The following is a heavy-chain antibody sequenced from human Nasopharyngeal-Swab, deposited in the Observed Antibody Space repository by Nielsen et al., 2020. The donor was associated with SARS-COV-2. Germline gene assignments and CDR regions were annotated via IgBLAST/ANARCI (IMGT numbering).Heavy chain of an antibody. CDR2: IKQDGSEK. J-gene: IGHJ6*02. CDR1: GFTFSSYW. Sequence: GESLKISCAASGFTFSSYWMSWVRQAPGKGLEWVANIKQDGSEKYYVDSVKGRFTISRDKAKNSLYLQMNSLRAEDTAVYYCARDSDIPYSGYGMDVWGQGTTVTVSS. V-gene: IGHV3-7*01. CDR3: ARDSDIPYSGYGMDV. D-gene: IGHD6-13*01.